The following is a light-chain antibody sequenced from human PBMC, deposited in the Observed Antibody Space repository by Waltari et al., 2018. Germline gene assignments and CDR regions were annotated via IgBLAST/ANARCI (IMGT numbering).Light chain of an antibody. J-gene: IGLJ3*02. CDR1: SSDVGRYDY. CDR3: CSYANSKWV. CDR2: GVY. Sequence: QSVLTQPRSVSGSPGQSVAIPCTGTSSDVGRYDYVSWYQQYPGKAPKVMIYGVYKRPSGVPDRFSGSKSGNTASLSISGLQAEDEADYYCCSYANSKWVFGGGTKLTVL. V-gene: IGLV2-11*01.